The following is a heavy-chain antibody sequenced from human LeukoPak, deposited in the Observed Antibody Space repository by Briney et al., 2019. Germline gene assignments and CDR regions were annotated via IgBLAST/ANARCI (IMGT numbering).Heavy chain of an antibody. CDR3: AKGAGPPWFDP. J-gene: IGHJ5*02. CDR1: GGSISSYY. Sequence: PSETLSLTCTVSGGSISSYYWSWIRQPAGKGLEWIGRISTSGNTNSNPSLSNRVTMSLDKSKKQFSLKLSSVTAADTAVYYCAKGAGPPWFDPWGQGTLVIVSS. D-gene: IGHD6-19*01. CDR2: ISTSGNT. V-gene: IGHV4-4*07.